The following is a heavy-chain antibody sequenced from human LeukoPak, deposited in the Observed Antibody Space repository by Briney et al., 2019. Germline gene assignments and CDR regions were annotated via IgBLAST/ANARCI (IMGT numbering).Heavy chain of an antibody. V-gene: IGHV4-34*01. D-gene: IGHD3-10*01. CDR2: INHSGST. J-gene: IGHJ4*02. CDR1: GGSFSGYY. Sequence: SETLSLTCAVYGGSFSGYYWSWLRQPPGKGLEWIGEINHSGSTNYNPSFKSRVTISVDTSKNQFSLKLSSVTAADTAVYYCARHYVRDFDYGSGSSDYFDYWGRGTLVTVSS. CDR3: ARHYVRDFDYGSGSSDYFDY.